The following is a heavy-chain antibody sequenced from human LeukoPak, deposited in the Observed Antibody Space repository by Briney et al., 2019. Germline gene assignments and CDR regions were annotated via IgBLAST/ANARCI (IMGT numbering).Heavy chain of an antibody. V-gene: IGHV4-59*01. CDR3: ARTYSYSGSYDFDY. Sequence: SETLSLTCTVSGGSISSYYWSWIRQPPGKGLEWIGYIYYSGGTNYNPSLKSRVTISVDTSKNQFSLKLSSVTAADTAVYYCARTYSYSGSYDFDYWGQGTLVTVSS. CDR2: IYYSGGT. D-gene: IGHD1-26*01. J-gene: IGHJ4*02. CDR1: GGSISSYY.